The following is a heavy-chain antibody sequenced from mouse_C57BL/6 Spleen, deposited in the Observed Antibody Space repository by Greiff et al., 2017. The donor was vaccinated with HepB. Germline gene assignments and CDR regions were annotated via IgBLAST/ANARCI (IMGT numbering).Heavy chain of an antibody. CDR3: ARSGNYGYYAMDY. CDR2: IDPSDSET. D-gene: IGHD2-1*01. CDR1: GYTFTSYW. Sequence: VQLQQPGAELVRPGSSVKLSCKASGYTFTSYWMHWVKQRPIQGLEWIGNIDPSDSETHYNQKFKDKATLTVDKSSSTAYMQLSSLTSEDSAVYYCARSGNYGYYAMDYWGQGTSVTVSS. J-gene: IGHJ4*01. V-gene: IGHV1-52*01.